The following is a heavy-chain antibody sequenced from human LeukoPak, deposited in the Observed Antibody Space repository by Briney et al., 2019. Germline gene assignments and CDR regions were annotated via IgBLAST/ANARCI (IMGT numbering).Heavy chain of an antibody. D-gene: IGHD3-10*01. Sequence: PGGSLRLSCAASGFTFSSYAMSWVRQAPGKGLEWVSAISGSGGSTYYADSVKGRFTISRDNSKNTLYLQMNSLRAEDTAVYYCAKAPSYGSESYYTTWGQGTLVTVSS. CDR1: GFTFSSYA. J-gene: IGHJ5*02. V-gene: IGHV3-23*01. CDR2: ISGSGGST. CDR3: AKAPSYGSESYYTT.